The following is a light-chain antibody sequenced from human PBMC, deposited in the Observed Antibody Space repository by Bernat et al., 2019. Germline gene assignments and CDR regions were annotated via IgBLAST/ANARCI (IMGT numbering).Light chain of an antibody. CDR3: CSYAGSSTWV. CDR2: EGS. J-gene: IGLJ3*02. CDR1: SSDVGSYNL. Sequence: QSALTQPASVSGSPGQSITISCTGTSSDVGSYNLVSWYQQLPGKPPKLMIYEGSKRPSGVSNRFSGSKSGNTASLTISGLQAEDEADYYCCSYAGSSTWVFGGGTRVTVL. V-gene: IGLV2-23*01.